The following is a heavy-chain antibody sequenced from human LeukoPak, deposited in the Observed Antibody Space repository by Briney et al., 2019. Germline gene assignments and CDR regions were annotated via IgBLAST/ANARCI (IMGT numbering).Heavy chain of an antibody. CDR1: GFTFSSYG. D-gene: IGHD2-2*02. V-gene: IGHV3-33*08. Sequence: PGRSLRLSCAASGFTFSSYGMHWVRQAPGKGLEWVAVIWYGGSNKYYADSVKGRFTISRDNSRNTLYLQMNSLRAEDTAVYYCAKSCSSTSCYNLGVWAFDIWGQGTMVTVSS. CDR2: IWYGGSNK. CDR3: AKSCSSTSCYNLGVWAFDI. J-gene: IGHJ3*02.